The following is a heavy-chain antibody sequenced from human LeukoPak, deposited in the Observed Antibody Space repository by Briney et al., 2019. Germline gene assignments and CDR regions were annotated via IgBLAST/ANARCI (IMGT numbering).Heavy chain of an antibody. J-gene: IGHJ4*02. V-gene: IGHV1-18*01. CDR2: IDAYGGNT. Sequence: ASVKVSCKASGYTFKSYVIRWVRQAPGQGREWMGCIDAYGGNTNYGQKFQGRVTMTTDTSTSTAYMELRSLRSDDTAVYYCARDRMATTISTKPDYWGQGTLVTVSS. CDR1: GYTFKSYV. CDR3: ARDRMATTISTKPDY. D-gene: IGHD3-9*01.